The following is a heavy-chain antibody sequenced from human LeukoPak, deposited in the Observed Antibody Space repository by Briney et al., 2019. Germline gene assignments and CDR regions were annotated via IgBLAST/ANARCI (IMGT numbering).Heavy chain of an antibody. J-gene: IGHJ4*02. CDR1: GFTFRSYA. CDR3: AKVYSSSWPYFDY. Sequence: GKSLRLSCAASGFTFRSYAIHWVRQAPGKGLEWVAFISYDGSIKYYADSVKGRFTISRDNSKNTQYLQMNSLRAEDTAVYYCAKVYSSSWPYFDYWGQGTLVTVSS. D-gene: IGHD6-13*01. V-gene: IGHV3-30-3*01. CDR2: ISYDGSIK.